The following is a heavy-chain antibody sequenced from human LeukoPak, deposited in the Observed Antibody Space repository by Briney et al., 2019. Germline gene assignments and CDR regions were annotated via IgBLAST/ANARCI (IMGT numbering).Heavy chain of an antibody. D-gene: IGHD2-15*01. Sequence: SETLSLTCTVSGGSISSCGYYWSWIRQHPGKGLEWIGYIYYSGSTYYNPSLKSRVTISVDTSKNQFSLKLSSVTAADTAVYYCARGGRSGPLRWFDPWGQGTLVTVSS. CDR2: IYYSGST. V-gene: IGHV4-31*03. CDR1: GGSISSCGYY. J-gene: IGHJ5*02. CDR3: ARGGRSGPLRWFDP.